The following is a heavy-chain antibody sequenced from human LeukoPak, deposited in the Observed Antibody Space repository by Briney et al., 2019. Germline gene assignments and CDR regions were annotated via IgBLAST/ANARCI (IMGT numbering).Heavy chain of an antibody. D-gene: IGHD3-22*01. CDR1: GFTFTGYA. V-gene: IGHV3-23*01. CDR3: AKSGYYHDSSGHYLYYFDY. Sequence: GGSLRLSCAASGFTFTGYAMSWVRQAPGKGLEWVSAISGSGGSTHYADSVEGRFSISRDNSKSTVYLQMNSLRAEDKAVYYCAKSGYYHDSSGHYLYYFDYWGQGTLVTVSS. J-gene: IGHJ4*02. CDR2: ISGSGGST.